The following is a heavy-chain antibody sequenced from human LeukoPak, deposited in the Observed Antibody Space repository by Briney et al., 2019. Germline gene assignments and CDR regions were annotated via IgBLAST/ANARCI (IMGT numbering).Heavy chain of an antibody. J-gene: IGHJ4*02. CDR3: ARLVGYQRNPLIDY. Sequence: PSETLSLTCAVYGGSFSGYYWSWIRQPPGKGLEWIGEINHSGSTNYNPSLKSRVTISADTSKNQFSLKLSSVTAADTAMYYCARLVGYQRNPLIDYWGQGTLVTVSS. CDR2: INHSGST. D-gene: IGHD2-2*01. CDR1: GGSFSGYY. V-gene: IGHV4-34*01.